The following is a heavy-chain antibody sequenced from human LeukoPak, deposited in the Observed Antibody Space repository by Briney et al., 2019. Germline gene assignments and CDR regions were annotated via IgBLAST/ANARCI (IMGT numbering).Heavy chain of an antibody. V-gene: IGHV3-48*03. CDR2: ITGRGNTI. CDR1: GFVFNSYE. Sequence: GGSLRLSCVASGFVFNSYEMSWVRQAPGKGLEWVSYITGRGNTIYYADSVRGRFTISRDNAKLSLYLQMNTLRVEDTAVYYCARGGSLGYWGQGTLDTVSS. D-gene: IGHD6-19*01. J-gene: IGHJ4*02. CDR3: ARGGSLGY.